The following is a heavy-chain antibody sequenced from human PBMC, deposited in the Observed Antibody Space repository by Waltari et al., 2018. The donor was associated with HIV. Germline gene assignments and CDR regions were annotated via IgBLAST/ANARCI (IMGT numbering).Heavy chain of an antibody. D-gene: IGHD2-8*01. CDR2: IRYSGNT. CDR1: GDSISDSGYY. CDR3: VRREDCTSGHCPFDS. Sequence: LQLQESGPGLVRPSETLSLTCTVSGDSISDSGYYWSWVRQPPEKGLEWIASIRYSGNTYYNPALRSRVTLSVDTSKNQFSLRLNSLTAADTAVYYCVRREDCTSGHCPFDSWGQGTLVTVSS. J-gene: IGHJ4*02. V-gene: IGHV4-39*01.